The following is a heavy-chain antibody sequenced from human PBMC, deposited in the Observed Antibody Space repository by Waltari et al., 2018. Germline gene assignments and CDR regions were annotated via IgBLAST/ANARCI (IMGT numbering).Heavy chain of an antibody. Sequence: EEQLVESGGGLVQPGDSLRLSCAASGFTFSSYWMNWVRQAPGRGPLWVSRMSRDARDKTYAGSVKGRFTISRDNAKNTLYLQMNRLRAEDTAVYFCARVSRRTYRSPVPGRHYYYGMDVWGQGTTVTVSS. CDR2: MSRDARDK. J-gene: IGHJ6*02. CDR1: GFTFSSYW. D-gene: IGHD1-1*01. CDR3: ARVSRRTYRSPVPGRHYYYGMDV. V-gene: IGHV3-74*03.